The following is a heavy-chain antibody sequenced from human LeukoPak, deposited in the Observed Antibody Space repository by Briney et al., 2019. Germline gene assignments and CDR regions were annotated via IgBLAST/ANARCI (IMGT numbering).Heavy chain of an antibody. V-gene: IGHV4-34*01. D-gene: IGHD5-24*01. J-gene: IGHJ4*02. CDR3: ARGGEGREEMATIFPFDY. Sequence: SETLSLTCAVYGGSFSGYYWSWIRQPPGKGLEWIGEINHSGSTNYNPSLKSRVTISVDTSKNQFSPKLSSVTAADTAVYYCARGGEGREEMATIFPFDYWGQGTLVTVSS. CDR1: GGSFSGYY. CDR2: INHSGST.